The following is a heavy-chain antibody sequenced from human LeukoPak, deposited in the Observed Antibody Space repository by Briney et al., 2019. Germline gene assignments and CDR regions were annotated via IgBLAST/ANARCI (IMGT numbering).Heavy chain of an antibody. CDR1: GFTFSSYA. Sequence: GGSLRLSCAASGFTFSSYAMHWVRQAPGKGLEWVAVISYDGSNKYYADSVKGRFTISRDNSKNTLYLQMNSLRAEDTAVYYCARDPGAAWLQPAFDYWGQGTLVTVSS. CDR2: ISYDGSNK. J-gene: IGHJ4*02. D-gene: IGHD5-24*01. CDR3: ARDPGAAWLQPAFDY. V-gene: IGHV3-30-3*01.